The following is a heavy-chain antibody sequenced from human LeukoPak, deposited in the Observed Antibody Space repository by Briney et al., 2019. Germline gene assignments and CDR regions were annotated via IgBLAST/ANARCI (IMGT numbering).Heavy chain of an antibody. D-gene: IGHD1-26*01. J-gene: IGHJ1*01. CDR3: ASSSGSYSAEYFQH. CDR2: IYHSGST. Sequence: SQTLSPTCAVSGGSISSGGYSWSWIRQPPGKGLEWIGYIYHSGSTYYNPSLKSRVTISVDRSKNQFSLKLSSVTAADTAVYYCASSSGSYSAEYFQHWGQGTLVTVSS. CDR1: GGSISSGGYS. V-gene: IGHV4-30-2*01.